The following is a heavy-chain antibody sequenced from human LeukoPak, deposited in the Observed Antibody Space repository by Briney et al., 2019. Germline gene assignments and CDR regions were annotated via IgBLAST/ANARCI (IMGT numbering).Heavy chain of an antibody. CDR2: IYYSGST. J-gene: IGHJ4*02. CDR3: ARDVGDGYGY. V-gene: IGHV4-39*07. CDR1: GGSISSSSYY. Sequence: SETLSLTCTVSGGSISSSSYYWGWIRQPPGKGLEWIGSIYYSGSTNYNPSLKSRVTISVDTSKNQFSLKLSSVTAADTAVYYCARDVGDGYGYWGQGTLVTVSS. D-gene: IGHD5-24*01.